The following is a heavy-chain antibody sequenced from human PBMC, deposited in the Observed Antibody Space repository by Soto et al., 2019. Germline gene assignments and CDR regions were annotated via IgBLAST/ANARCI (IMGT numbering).Heavy chain of an antibody. J-gene: IGHJ5*02. Sequence: ASVKVSCKASGYTFTSYGISWVRQAPGQGLEWMGWISAYNGTTNYAQKLQGRVTMTTDTSTSTAYMELRSLRSDDTAVYYCARESAYYDFWSGYYVPSAFDPWGQGTLVTVSS. V-gene: IGHV1-18*01. CDR3: ARESAYYDFWSGYYVPSAFDP. D-gene: IGHD3-3*01. CDR2: ISAYNGTT. CDR1: GYTFTSYG.